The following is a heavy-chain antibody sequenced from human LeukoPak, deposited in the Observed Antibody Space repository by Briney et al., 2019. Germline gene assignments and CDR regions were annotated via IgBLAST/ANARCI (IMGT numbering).Heavy chain of an antibody. D-gene: IGHD3-22*01. CDR1: GDSVSRSDSY. CDR3: ARRRYYDSSGYLE. V-gene: IGHV4-39*01. CDR2: IYYSGRT. Sequence: SETLSLTCTIFGDSVSRSDSYWDWIRLPPGKGLEWIGTIYYSGRTYYSPSLKSRVTLSVDMSNNQFSLTLSSVTAADTALYFCARRRYYDSSGYLEWGQGTLVTVSS. J-gene: IGHJ1*01.